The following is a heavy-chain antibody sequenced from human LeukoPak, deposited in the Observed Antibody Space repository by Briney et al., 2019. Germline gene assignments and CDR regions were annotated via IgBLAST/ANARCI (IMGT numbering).Heavy chain of an antibody. CDR3: ARDKIVGATHFDY. J-gene: IGHJ4*02. D-gene: IGHD1-26*01. CDR1: GFTFSSYS. V-gene: IGHV3-7*01. Sequence: GGSLRLSCAASGFTFSSYSMSWVRQAPGKGLEWVANIKQGGGEMYYVDSVKGRFTISRDNAKNSLYLQMNSLTAEDTAVYYCARDKIVGATHFDYWGQGTLVTVSS. CDR2: IKQGGGEM.